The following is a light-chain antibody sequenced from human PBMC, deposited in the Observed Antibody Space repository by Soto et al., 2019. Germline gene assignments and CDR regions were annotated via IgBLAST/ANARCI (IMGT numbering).Light chain of an antibody. J-gene: IGLJ3*02. CDR2: DNL. CDR3: GTWESSRNWV. V-gene: IGLV1-51*01. Sequence: QSVLTQSPSVSAAPGQTVSISCSGTSSNIENNYVSWYQVLPKTAPKLLIYDNLKRPSGIPDRFSGPKSGTSATLVIPGLQTGDEADYYCGTWESSRNWVFGGGTKVTVL. CDR1: SSNIENNY.